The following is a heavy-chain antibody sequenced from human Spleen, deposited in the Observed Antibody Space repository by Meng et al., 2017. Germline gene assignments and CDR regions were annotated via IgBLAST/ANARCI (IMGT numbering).Heavy chain of an antibody. Sequence: GGSLRLSCAASGFTFSSYWMHWVRQAPGKGLVWVSRINSDGSSTSYADSVKGRFTISRDNAKNSLYLQMNSLRAEDTAVYYCARGPTTMAHDFDYWGQGTLVTVSS. D-gene: IGHD4-11*01. CDR3: ARGPTTMAHDFDY. CDR1: GFTFSSYW. J-gene: IGHJ4*02. CDR2: INSDGSST. V-gene: IGHV3-74*01.